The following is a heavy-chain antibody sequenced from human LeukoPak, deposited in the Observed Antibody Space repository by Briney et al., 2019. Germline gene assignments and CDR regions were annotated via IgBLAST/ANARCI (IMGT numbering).Heavy chain of an antibody. V-gene: IGHV3-23*01. D-gene: IGHD3-10*01. J-gene: IGHJ5*01. CDR2: ISGSGDNT. Sequence: GGSLRLSCAASGFTFSSYEMNWVRQAPGKGLEWVSAISGSGDNTYYADSVRGRFTISRDNSNDTLYLQMNNLRAVDTAVYYCAKDGRYYFGSGTNPFYSWGQATLVTVSS. CDR1: GFTFSSYE. CDR3: AKDGRYYFGSGTNPFYS.